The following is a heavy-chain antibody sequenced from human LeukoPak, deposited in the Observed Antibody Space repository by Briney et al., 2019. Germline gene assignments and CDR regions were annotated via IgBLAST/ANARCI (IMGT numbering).Heavy chain of an antibody. D-gene: IGHD3-16*02. Sequence: SVKVSCKASGGTFSSYAISWVRQAPGQGLEWMGRIIPIFGTANYAQKFQGRVTITTVESTSTAYMELSSLRSEDTAVYYCARLRLGELSAFDYWGQGTLVTVSS. CDR3: ARLRLGELSAFDY. J-gene: IGHJ4*02. CDR2: IIPIFGTA. CDR1: GGTFSSYA. V-gene: IGHV1-69*05.